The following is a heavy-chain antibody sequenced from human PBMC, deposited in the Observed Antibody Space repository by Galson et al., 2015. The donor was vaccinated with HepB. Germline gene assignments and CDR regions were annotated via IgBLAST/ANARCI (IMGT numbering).Heavy chain of an antibody. CDR1: GFTFSSYA. CDR3: ARCPGEAAAGPTYFDY. CDR2: ISYDGSNK. V-gene: IGHV3-30*04. Sequence: SLRLSCAASGFTFSSYAMHWVRQAPGKGLEWVAVISYDGSNKYYADSVKGRFTISRDNSKNTLYLQMNSLRAEDTAVYYCARCPGEAAAGPTYFDYWGQGTLVTVSS. D-gene: IGHD6-13*01. J-gene: IGHJ4*02.